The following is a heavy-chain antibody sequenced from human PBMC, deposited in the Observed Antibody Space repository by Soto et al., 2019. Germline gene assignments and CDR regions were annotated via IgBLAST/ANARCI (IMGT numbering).Heavy chain of an antibody. CDR2: INPSGGST. J-gene: IGHJ4*02. CDR1: GYTFTSYY. V-gene: IGHV1-46*01. CDR3: ARVGMKVDTAMVFDY. Sequence: GASVKVSCKASGYTFTSYYMHWVRQAPGQGLEWMGIINPSGGSTSYAQKFQGRVTMTRDTSTSTVYMELSSLRSEDTAVYYCARVGMKVDTAMVFDYWGQGTLVTVS. D-gene: IGHD5-18*01.